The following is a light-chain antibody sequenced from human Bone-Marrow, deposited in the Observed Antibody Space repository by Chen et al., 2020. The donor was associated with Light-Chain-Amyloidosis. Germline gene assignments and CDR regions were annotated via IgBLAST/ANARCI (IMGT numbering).Light chain of an antibody. CDR3: QQYGTSPLT. J-gene: IGKJ4*01. V-gene: IGKV3-20*01. CDR2: GSS. Sequence: EIVLTQSPGTLSLSPGEGANLSCRASQTISSNYLTWYQQKFGQAPRLLIYGSSSRATGSPDRFTGSGCGTDFTLTINRLEPEEFAMYYCQQYGTSPLTFGGGTKVEIK. CDR1: QTISSNY.